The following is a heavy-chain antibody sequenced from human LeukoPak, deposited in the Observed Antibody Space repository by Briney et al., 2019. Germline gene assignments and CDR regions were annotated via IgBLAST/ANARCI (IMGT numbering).Heavy chain of an antibody. Sequence: SVKVSCEASGGTFSSYAISWVRQAPGQGLEWMGRIIPIFGIANYAQKFQGRVTITADKSTSTACMELSSLRSEDTAVYYCARSEGIFGVVRYYYYGMDVWGQGTTVTVSS. CDR1: GGTFSSYA. J-gene: IGHJ6*02. D-gene: IGHD3-3*01. CDR2: IIPIFGIA. V-gene: IGHV1-69*04. CDR3: ARSEGIFGVVRYYYYGMDV.